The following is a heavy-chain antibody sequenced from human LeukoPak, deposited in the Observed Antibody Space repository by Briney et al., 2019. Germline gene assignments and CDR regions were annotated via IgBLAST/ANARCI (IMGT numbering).Heavy chain of an antibody. D-gene: IGHD3-10*01. CDR2: IYYSGST. CDR3: ARHVAPFGELLSKQDYFDY. CDR1: GGSISSSSYY. Sequence: SETLSLTCTVSGGSISSSSYYWGWIHQPPGKGLEWIGSIYYSGSTYYNPSLKSRVTISVDTSKNQFSLKLSSVTAADTAVYYCARHVAPFGELLSKQDYFDYWGQGTLVTVSS. J-gene: IGHJ4*02. V-gene: IGHV4-39*01.